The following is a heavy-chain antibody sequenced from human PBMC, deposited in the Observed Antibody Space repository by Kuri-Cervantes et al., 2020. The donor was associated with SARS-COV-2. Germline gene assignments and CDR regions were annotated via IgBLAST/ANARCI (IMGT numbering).Heavy chain of an antibody. CDR3: TTLIDY. CDR1: GFTFSSYA. CDR2: ISYDGSNK. V-gene: IGHV3-30-3*01. J-gene: IGHJ4*02. Sequence: GGSLRLSCAASGFTFSSYAMHWVRQAPGKGLEWVAVISYDGSNKYYADSVKGRFTISRDNSKNTLYLQMSSLRVEDTAVYYCTTLIDYWGQGALVTVSS.